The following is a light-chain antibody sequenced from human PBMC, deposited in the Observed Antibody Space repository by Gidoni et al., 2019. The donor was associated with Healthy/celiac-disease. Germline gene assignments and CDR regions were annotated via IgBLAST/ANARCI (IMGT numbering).Light chain of an antibody. CDR2: AAS. CDR1: QGISSW. CDR3: KQANSFPLT. Sequence: SQMTQSASSVSASLGDRVSINCLASQGISSWLAWYQQKPGKAPKLLIYAASSLQSVVPSRFSGSVFGTEFTLTINSLQPEDFATYYCKQANSFPLTFGGGTKVEIK. J-gene: IGKJ4*01. V-gene: IGKV1-12*01.